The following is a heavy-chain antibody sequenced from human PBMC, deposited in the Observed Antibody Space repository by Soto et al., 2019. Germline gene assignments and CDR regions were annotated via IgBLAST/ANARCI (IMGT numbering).Heavy chain of an antibody. J-gene: IGHJ4*02. V-gene: IGHV3-23*01. CDR3: AKAPLVGATSPWDY. Sequence: EVQLLESGGGLVQPGGSLRLSCAASGFTFSSYGMSWVRQAPGKGLEWVSVISGSGGSTYYADSVKGRFTISRDNSKNTLYLQINSLRAEDTAVYYCAKAPLVGATSPWDYWCQGNLVTVSS. CDR1: GFTFSSYG. CDR2: ISGSGGST. D-gene: IGHD1-26*01.